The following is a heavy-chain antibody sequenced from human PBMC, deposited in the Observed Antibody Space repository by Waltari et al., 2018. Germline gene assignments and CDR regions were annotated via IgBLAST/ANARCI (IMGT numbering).Heavy chain of an antibody. CDR3: ATGRGLPY. Sequence: EVQVVESGGGLVQPGGSLRLSCEVSEFTFSSFWMSWVRQTPGKGLEWVANIRQDGSEKYYVDSVKGRFTFSRDNARNSLYLQMNSLRAEDTAVYYCATGRGLPYWGQGTLVTVSS. J-gene: IGHJ4*02. V-gene: IGHV3-7*01. CDR1: EFTFSSFW. CDR2: IRQDGSEK.